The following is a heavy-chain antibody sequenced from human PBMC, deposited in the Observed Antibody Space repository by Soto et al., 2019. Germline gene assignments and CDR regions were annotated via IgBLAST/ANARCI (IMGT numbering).Heavy chain of an antibody. CDR3: AAIVVAEAAQLDC. CDR2: IYYRGNT. Sequence: PAETLSLTCSVSGGSISSGGYYWSWIRQHPGKGLEWIGFIYYRGNTFYNPSLKSRVTISADTSGNQFSLRLISVTAADTAVYYCAAIVVAEAAQLDCWGQGTLVTVSS. D-gene: IGHD2-15*01. CDR1: GGSISSGGYY. J-gene: IGHJ4*02. V-gene: IGHV4-31*03.